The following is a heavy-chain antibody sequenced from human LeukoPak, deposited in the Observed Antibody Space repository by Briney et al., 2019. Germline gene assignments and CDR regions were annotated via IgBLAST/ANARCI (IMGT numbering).Heavy chain of an antibody. CDR1: GFTFGGSA. Sequence: GGSLRLSCAASGFTFGGSAMHWVRQASGKGLEWVGRIRSRANSYVTAYAAAVTGRFIISRDDSSDTAYLQMNSLTTEDTAVYYCTRHSDAYCSRANCYVDNFYGLDVWGQGTRVTVSS. J-gene: IGHJ6*02. V-gene: IGHV3-73*01. CDR2: IRSRANSYVT. CDR3: TRHSDAYCSRANCYVDNFYGLDV. D-gene: IGHD2-2*01.